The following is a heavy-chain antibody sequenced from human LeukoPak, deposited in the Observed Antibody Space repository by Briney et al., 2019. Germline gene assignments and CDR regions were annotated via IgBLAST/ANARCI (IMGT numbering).Heavy chain of an antibody. V-gene: IGHV4-59*12. D-gene: IGHD3-9*01. CDR1: GGSIRSYY. CDR2: IYHSGST. Sequence: SETLSLTCTVSGGSIRSYYWSWIRQPPGKGLEWIGYIYHSGSTYYNPSLKSRVTISVDRSKNQFSLKLSSVTAADTAVYYCARVNYDILTGYYTYYFDYWGQGTLVTVSS. J-gene: IGHJ4*02. CDR3: ARVNYDILTGYYTYYFDY.